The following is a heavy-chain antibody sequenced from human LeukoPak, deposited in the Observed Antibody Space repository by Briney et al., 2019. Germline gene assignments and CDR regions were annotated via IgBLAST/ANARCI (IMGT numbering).Heavy chain of an antibody. Sequence: GGSLRLSCAASGFTFSSYSMNWVHQAPGKVLEWVSYISSSSSTIYYADSVKGRFTISRDNAKNSLYLQMNSLRDEDTAVYYCAREVVAAATDWFDPWGQGTLVTVSS. CDR3: AREVVAAATDWFDP. D-gene: IGHD2-15*01. CDR2: ISSSSSTI. V-gene: IGHV3-48*02. CDR1: GFTFSSYS. J-gene: IGHJ5*02.